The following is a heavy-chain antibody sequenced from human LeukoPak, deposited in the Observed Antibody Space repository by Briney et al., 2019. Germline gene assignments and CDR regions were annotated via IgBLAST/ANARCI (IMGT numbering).Heavy chain of an antibody. CDR1: GYTFSSCG. CDR3: ARCSAAAGTTDAFDI. J-gene: IGHJ3*02. D-gene: IGHD6-13*01. CDR2: ISAYNGNT. Sequence: ASVKVSCKASGYTFSSCGISWVRQAPGQGLEWMGRISAYNGNTNYAQKLQGRVTMTTDTSTSTAYMELRSLRSDDTAMYYCARCSAAAGTTDAFDIWGQGTMVTVSS. V-gene: IGHV1-18*01.